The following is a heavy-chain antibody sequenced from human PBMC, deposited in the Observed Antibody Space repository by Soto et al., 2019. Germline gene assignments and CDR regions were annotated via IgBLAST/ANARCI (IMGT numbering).Heavy chain of an antibody. Sequence: PSETLSLTCTVSGGSISGYYWSWIRQPPGKRLEWIGYINYFGSTNYSPSLKSRVTISVDTSKNQFSLKLSSVTAADTAVYYCARGPGIWGQGTLVTVSS. CDR3: ARGPGI. CDR1: GGSISGYY. J-gene: IGHJ4*02. CDR2: INYFGST. V-gene: IGHV4-59*12.